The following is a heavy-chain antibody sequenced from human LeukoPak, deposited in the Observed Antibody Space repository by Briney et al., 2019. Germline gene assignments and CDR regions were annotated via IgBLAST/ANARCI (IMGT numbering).Heavy chain of an antibody. D-gene: IGHD3-10*01. CDR3: ARVSFGSGYYNYMDV. J-gene: IGHJ6*03. Sequence: SETLSLTCTVSGGSISSGSYYWSWIRQPAGKGLEWIGRICTTGSTNYNPSLKSRVTISVDTSKNQFSLKLSSVTAADTAVYYCARVSFGSGYYNYMDVWGKGTTVTVSS. CDR2: ICTTGST. V-gene: IGHV4-61*02. CDR1: GGSISSGSYY.